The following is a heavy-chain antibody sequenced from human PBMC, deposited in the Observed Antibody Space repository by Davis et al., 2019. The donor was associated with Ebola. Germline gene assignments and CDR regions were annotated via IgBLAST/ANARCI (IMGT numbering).Heavy chain of an antibody. J-gene: IGHJ6*02. V-gene: IGHV3-43*02. D-gene: IGHD2-2*01. Sequence: GESLKISCAASGFTFDDYAMHWVRQAPGKGLAWVSLISGDGGSTYYADSVKGRFTISRDNSKNSLYLQMNSLRTEDTALYYCAKDLVVPAAIVYYGMDVWGQGTTVTVSS. CDR2: ISGDGGST. CDR3: AKDLVVPAAIVYYGMDV. CDR1: GFTFDDYA.